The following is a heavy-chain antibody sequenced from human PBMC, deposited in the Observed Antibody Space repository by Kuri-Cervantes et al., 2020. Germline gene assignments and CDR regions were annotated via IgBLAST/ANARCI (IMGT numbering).Heavy chain of an antibody. Sequence: GESLKISCAASGFTFSSYAMHWVRQAPGKGLEWVAVISYDGSNKYYADSVKGRFTISRDNSKNTLYLQMSSLRAEDTAVYYCAKVGSGWHPERFDYWGQGTLVTVSS. CDR3: AKVGSGWHPERFDY. CDR2: ISYDGSNK. J-gene: IGHJ4*02. CDR1: GFTFSSYA. D-gene: IGHD6-19*01. V-gene: IGHV3-30-3*01.